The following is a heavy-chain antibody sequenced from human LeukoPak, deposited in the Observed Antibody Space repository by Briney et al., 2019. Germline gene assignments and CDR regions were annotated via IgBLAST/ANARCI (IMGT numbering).Heavy chain of an antibody. Sequence: PSETLSLTCTVSGGSISSYYWSWIRQPPGKGLEWIGYIYYSGSTNYNPSLKSRVTISVDTSKNQFSLKLSSVTAADTAVYYCARVPHGSGVYGMDAWGQGTTVTVSS. D-gene: IGHD3-10*01. CDR1: GGSISSYY. CDR2: IYYSGST. V-gene: IGHV4-59*01. J-gene: IGHJ6*02. CDR3: ARVPHGSGVYGMDA.